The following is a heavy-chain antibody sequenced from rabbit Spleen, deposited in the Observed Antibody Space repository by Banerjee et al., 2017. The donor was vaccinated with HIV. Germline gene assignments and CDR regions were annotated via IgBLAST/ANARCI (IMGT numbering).Heavy chain of an antibody. CDR2: IEVDSSDFT. Sequence: QEQVEESGGGLVKPEGSLTLTCKASGVSFSFSSYMCWVRQAPGKGLEWIACIEVDSSDFTYFATWAKGRFTISKTSSTTVTLQVTRLTVADTATYFCARDTGSSFSSYGMDLWGPGTLVTVS. CDR3: ARDTGSSFSSYGMDL. D-gene: IGHD8-1*01. CDR1: GVSFSFSSY. V-gene: IGHV1S45*01. J-gene: IGHJ6*01.